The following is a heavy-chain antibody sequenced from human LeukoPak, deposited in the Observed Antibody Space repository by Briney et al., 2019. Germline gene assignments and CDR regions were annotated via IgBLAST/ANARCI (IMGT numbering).Heavy chain of an antibody. J-gene: IGHJ2*01. CDR2: IGTAGDT. D-gene: IGHD3-10*01. Sequence: GGSLRLSCAASGFTFSSYDMHWVRQATGKGLEWVSAIGTAGDTYYPGSVKGRFTISRENAKNSLYLQMNSLRAGDTAVYYCARAHQNYAYGSGYFDLWGRGTLVTVSS. V-gene: IGHV3-13*01. CDR1: GFTFSSYD. CDR3: ARAHQNYAYGSGYFDL.